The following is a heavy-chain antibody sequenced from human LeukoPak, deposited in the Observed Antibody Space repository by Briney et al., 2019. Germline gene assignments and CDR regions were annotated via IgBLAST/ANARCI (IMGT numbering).Heavy chain of an antibody. CDR1: GGSISGYY. V-gene: IGHV4-59*01. Sequence: PSETLSLTSTVSGGSISGYYWSWIRQFPGKGLEWIGYIYYSGSTNYNPSLKSRVTISVDTSKNQFSLRRSSVTAADTAVYYCARATTGTYNWFDPWGQGTLVTVSS. J-gene: IGHJ5*02. CDR3: ARATTGTYNWFDP. D-gene: IGHD1-1*01. CDR2: IYYSGST.